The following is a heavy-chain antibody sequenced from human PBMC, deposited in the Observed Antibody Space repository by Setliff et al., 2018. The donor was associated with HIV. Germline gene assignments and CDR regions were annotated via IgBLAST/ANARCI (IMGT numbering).Heavy chain of an antibody. CDR2: ISGSGNST. D-gene: IGHD5-12*01. Sequence: GGSLRLSCATSGFTFSSYAMSWVRQAPGKGLEWVSAISGSGNSTYYADSVKGRFTISRDNSKNTLYLQMNSLRAEDTAVYYCAKDSEFFPVPDRSGYMDYWGRGTLVTVSS. J-gene: IGHJ2*01. V-gene: IGHV3-23*01. CDR3: AKDSEFFPVPDRSGYMDY. CDR1: GFTFSSYA.